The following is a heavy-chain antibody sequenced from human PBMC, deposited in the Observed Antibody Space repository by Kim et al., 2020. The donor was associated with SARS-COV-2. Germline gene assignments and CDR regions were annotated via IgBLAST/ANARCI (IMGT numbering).Heavy chain of an antibody. D-gene: IGHD2-2*01. Sequence: RYSPSCQGQVTISADKSISTAYLQWSSLKASDTARYYCARSEVVPAAMNYWGQGTLVTVSS. V-gene: IGHV5-51*01. CDR3: ARSEVVPAAMNY. J-gene: IGHJ4*02.